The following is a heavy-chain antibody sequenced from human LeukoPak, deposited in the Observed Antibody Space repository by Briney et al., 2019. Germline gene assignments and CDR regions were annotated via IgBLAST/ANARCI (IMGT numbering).Heavy chain of an antibody. V-gene: IGHV3-23*01. J-gene: IGHJ4*02. CDR3: AKMVREFYTISYYFDY. CDR1: GFTFSGYA. CDR2: ISGSGAGT. Sequence: GGSLRLSCAASGFTFSGYAMNWVRQAPGKGLEWVSGISGSGAGTYYADYVKGRFTISRDNSKNTLYLQMNSLRADDTAVYYCAKMVREFYTISYYFDYWGQGTLVTVSS. D-gene: IGHD2-8*01.